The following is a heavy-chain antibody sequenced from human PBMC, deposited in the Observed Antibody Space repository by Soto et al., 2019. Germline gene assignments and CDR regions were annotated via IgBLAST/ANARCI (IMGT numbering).Heavy chain of an antibody. CDR2: ISAHTGSS. J-gene: IGHJ3*01. D-gene: IGHD3-22*01. CDR3: ARAFFYQGSDSRGYSFDAFDF. V-gene: IGHV1-18*01. Sequence: QVQLVQSGAEVKKPGASVKVSCKASGYTFTSSGMSWVRQAPGQGLEWMGWISAHTGSSEYAQRFQGRVTMTTDRSTSTAYMEVRSLRSEDTAVYYCARAFFYQGSDSRGYSFDAFDFWGPGTLVTVSS. CDR1: GYTFTSSG.